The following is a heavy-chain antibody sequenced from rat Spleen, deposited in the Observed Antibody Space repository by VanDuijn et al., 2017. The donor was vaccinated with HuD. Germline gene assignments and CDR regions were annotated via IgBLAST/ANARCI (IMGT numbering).Heavy chain of an antibody. J-gene: IGHJ1*01. Sequence: EVQLVESDGGFVQPGKSLELSCAASGFTFSDYYMAWVRQAPTKGLEWVTTISSDGGRNFYRDSVKGRFTISRDNAKSTLYLQMDSLRSEDTATYYCATSPYYWYVDFWGPGTMVTVSS. CDR2: ISSDGGRN. CDR3: ATSPYYWYVDF. CDR1: GFTFSDYY. V-gene: IGHV5S10*01.